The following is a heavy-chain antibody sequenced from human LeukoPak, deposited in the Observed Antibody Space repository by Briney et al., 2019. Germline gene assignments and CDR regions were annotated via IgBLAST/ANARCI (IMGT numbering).Heavy chain of an antibody. CDR2: ISAYNGNT. CDR3: ARGPLYNFWSGYHYSFTS. D-gene: IGHD3-3*01. J-gene: IGHJ4*02. Sequence: GASVKVSCKASGYTFTSYGISWVRQAPGQGLEWMGWISAYNGNTNYAQKLQGRVTMTTDTSTSTAYMELRSLRSDDTAVYYCARGPLYNFWSGYHYSFTSWAQETLVTVSS. CDR1: GYTFTSYG. V-gene: IGHV1-18*01.